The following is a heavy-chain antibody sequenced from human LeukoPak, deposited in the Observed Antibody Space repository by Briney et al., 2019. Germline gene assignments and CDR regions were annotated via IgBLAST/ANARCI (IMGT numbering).Heavy chain of an antibody. V-gene: IGHV3-30*01. Sequence: PGKSLRLSCAASGFTFSNYAMHWLRQAPGKGLEWVSLISSGGTYEYYADSVKGRFTISRDNSKNTLYLQLNSLRAEDTAVYYCARDSTYYYDSGSSGPHYFDNWGQGTLVTVSS. J-gene: IGHJ4*02. CDR3: ARDSTYYYDSGSSGPHYFDN. D-gene: IGHD3-10*01. CDR1: GFTFSNYA. CDR2: ISSGGTYE.